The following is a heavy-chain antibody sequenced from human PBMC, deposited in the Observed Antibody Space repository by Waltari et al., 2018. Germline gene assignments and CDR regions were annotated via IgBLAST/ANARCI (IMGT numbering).Heavy chain of an antibody. CDR2: IIPIFGTA. J-gene: IGHJ4*02. CDR3: ATSAPTGYSSSWTYYFDY. Sequence: QVQLVQSGAEVKKPGSSVKVSCKASGGTFSSYAISWVRQAPGHGLEWMGGIIPIFGTANYAQKFQGRVTITTDESTSTAYMELSSLRSEDTAVYYCATSAPTGYSSSWTYYFDYWGQGTLVTVSS. V-gene: IGHV1-69*05. D-gene: IGHD6-13*01. CDR1: GGTFSSYA.